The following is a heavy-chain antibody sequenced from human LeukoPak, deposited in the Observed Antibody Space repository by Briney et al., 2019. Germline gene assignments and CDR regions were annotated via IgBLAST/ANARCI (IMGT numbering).Heavy chain of an antibody. Sequence: SETLSLTCSVSGGSISSGGYYWSWIRQPPGKGLEWIGYIYHSGSTYYNPSLKSRVTISVDRSKNQFSLKLSSVTAADTAVYYCARARSITIFGVVIIPFDYWGQGTLVTVSS. CDR3: ARARSITIFGVVIIPFDY. CDR1: GGSISSGGYY. V-gene: IGHV4-30-2*01. D-gene: IGHD3-3*01. CDR2: IYHSGST. J-gene: IGHJ4*02.